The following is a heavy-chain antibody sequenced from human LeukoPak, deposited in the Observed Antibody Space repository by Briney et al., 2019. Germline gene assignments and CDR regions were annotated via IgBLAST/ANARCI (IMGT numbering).Heavy chain of an antibody. J-gene: IGHJ4*02. D-gene: IGHD6-13*01. Sequence: PGGSLRLSCAASGFTFSSYAMSWVRQAPGKGLEWVSAISGNGGSTYYADSVKGRFTISRDNSKNTLYLQMNSLRVEDTAVYYCAPGGSGSRWTGDYFDYWGQGTLVTVSS. V-gene: IGHV3-23*01. CDR2: ISGNGGST. CDR3: APGGSGSRWTGDYFDY. CDR1: GFTFSSYA.